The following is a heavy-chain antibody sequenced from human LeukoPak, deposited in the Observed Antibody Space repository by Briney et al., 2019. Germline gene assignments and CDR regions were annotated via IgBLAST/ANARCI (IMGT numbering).Heavy chain of an antibody. D-gene: IGHD2-15*01. CDR1: GYTFTSYG. Sequence: ASVKVSCKASGYTFTSYGISWVRQAPGQGLEWMGWINPNSGGTNYAQKFQGRVTMTRDTSISTAYMELSRLRSDDTAVYYCARDFCSGGSCYFDYWGQGTLVTVSS. J-gene: IGHJ4*02. CDR3: ARDFCSGGSCYFDY. CDR2: INPNSGGT. V-gene: IGHV1-2*02.